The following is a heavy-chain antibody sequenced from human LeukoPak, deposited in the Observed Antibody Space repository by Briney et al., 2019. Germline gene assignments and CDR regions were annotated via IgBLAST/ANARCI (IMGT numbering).Heavy chain of an antibody. CDR3: ARVESAAGTKY. CDR2: IYYSGST. V-gene: IGHV4-34*01. Sequence: PSETLSLTSAVYGESFSGYFWNWIRQPPGKGLEWIGSIYYSGSTYYNPSLKSRVTISVDTSKNQFSLKLSSVTAADTAVYYCARVESAAGTKYWGQGTLVTVSS. J-gene: IGHJ4*02. CDR1: GESFSGYF. D-gene: IGHD6-13*01.